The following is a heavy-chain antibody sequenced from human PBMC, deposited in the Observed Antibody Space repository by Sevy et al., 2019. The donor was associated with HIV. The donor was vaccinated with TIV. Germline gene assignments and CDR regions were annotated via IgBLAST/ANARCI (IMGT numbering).Heavy chain of an antibody. Sequence: GGSLRLSCVASGFTFRTYGIHWVRQAPGKGLEWISSIKSKTDGGTTDYAAPVKGIFTISRDDSKTTLYLQMNSLKIEDIAVYYCTTGGSLFQHWGQGTLVTVSS. D-gene: IGHD3-16*01. CDR2: IKSKTDGGTT. CDR3: TTGGSLFQH. CDR1: GFTFRTYG. V-gene: IGHV3-15*01. J-gene: IGHJ1*01.